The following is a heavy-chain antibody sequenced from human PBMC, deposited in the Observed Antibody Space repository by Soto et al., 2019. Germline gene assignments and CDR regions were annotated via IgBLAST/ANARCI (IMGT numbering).Heavy chain of an antibody. CDR2: ISGSGGST. Sequence: GGSLRLSCAASGFTFSSYAMSWVRQAPGKGLEWVSAISGSGGSTCYADSVKGRFTISRDNSKNTLYLQMNSLRAEDTAVYYCAKDQDYGDSGYYYYYMDVWGKGTTVTVSS. CDR1: GFTFSSYA. CDR3: AKDQDYGDSGYYYYYMDV. J-gene: IGHJ6*03. D-gene: IGHD4-17*01. V-gene: IGHV3-23*01.